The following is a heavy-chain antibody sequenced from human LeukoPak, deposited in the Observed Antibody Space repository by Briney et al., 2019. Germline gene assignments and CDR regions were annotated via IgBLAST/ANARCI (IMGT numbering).Heavy chain of an antibody. D-gene: IGHD3-22*01. J-gene: IGHJ3*02. CDR3: ARRIFTYYYDSSGYYTIDAFDI. CDR2: INHSGST. Sequence: SETLSLTCAVYGGSFSGYYWSWIRQPPGKGLEWIGEINHSGSTNYNPSLKSRVTISVDTSKNQFSLKLSSVTAADTAVYYCARRIFTYYYDSSGYYTIDAFDIWGQGTMVTVSS. CDR1: GGSFSGYY. V-gene: IGHV4-34*01.